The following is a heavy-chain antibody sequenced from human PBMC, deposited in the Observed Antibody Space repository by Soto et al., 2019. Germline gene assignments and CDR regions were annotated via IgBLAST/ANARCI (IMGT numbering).Heavy chain of an antibody. D-gene: IGHD6-19*01. V-gene: IGHV1-2*04. CDR1: GYTFTGYY. CDR3: ARRYSSGRHFDY. CDR2: INPNSGGT. Sequence: GASVKVSCKASGYTFTGYYMHWVRQAPGQGLEWMGWINPNSGGTNYAQKFQGWVTMTRDTSMSTAYMELRSLRSDDTAVYYCARRYSSGRHFDYWGQGTLVTVSS. J-gene: IGHJ4*02.